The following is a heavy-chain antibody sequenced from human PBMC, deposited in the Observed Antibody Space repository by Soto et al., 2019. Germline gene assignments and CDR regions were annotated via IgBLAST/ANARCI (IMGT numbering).Heavy chain of an antibody. J-gene: IGHJ4*01. CDR1: GYTFTSYG. CDR2: ISVYNGNT. D-gene: IGHD3-3*01. V-gene: IGHV1-18*01. CDR3: ARVYDFWGGYSNSFAY. Sequence: QVQLVQSGAEVKKPGASVKVSCKASGYTFTSYGISWVRQAPGQGLEWMGWISVYNGNTNYAQKLQGRVTMTTDTPTRAASVGLRSLRSDATAVYYCARVYDFWGGYSNSFAYWGHGTPVTVSS.